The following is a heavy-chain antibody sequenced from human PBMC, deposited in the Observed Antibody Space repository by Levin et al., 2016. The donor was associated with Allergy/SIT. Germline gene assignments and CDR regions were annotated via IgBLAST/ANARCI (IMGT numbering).Heavy chain of an antibody. D-gene: IGHD6-19*01. Sequence: WVRQAPGQGLEWMGGIIPIFGTANYAQKFQGRVTITADESTSTAYMELSSLRSEDTAVYYCASWGSVAGVYYYGMDVWGQGTTVTVSS. J-gene: IGHJ6*02. CDR2: IIPIFGTA. V-gene: IGHV1-69*01. CDR3: ASWGSVAGVYYYGMDV.